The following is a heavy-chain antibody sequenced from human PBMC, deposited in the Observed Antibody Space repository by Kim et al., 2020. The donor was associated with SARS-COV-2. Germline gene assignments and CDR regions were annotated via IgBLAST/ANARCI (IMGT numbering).Heavy chain of an antibody. Sequence: GGSLRLSCAASGFTFSSYGMHWVRQAPGKGLEWVAAISYVGSNTYYADSVKGRFTISRDNSKNTLYLQMNSLRAEDTAVYYCAKARGSMPWFDPWGQGT. D-gene: IGHD1-26*01. J-gene: IGHJ5*02. CDR1: GFTFSSYG. V-gene: IGHV3-30*18. CDR3: AKARGSMPWFDP. CDR2: ISYVGSNT.